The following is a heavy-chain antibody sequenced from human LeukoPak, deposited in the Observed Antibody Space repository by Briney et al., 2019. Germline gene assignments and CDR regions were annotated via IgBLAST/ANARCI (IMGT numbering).Heavy chain of an antibody. CDR2: ISISGGST. CDR3: ANRGSGGTYYFDY. V-gene: IGHV3-53*01. J-gene: IGHJ4*02. Sequence: PGGSLRLSCAASGFTVSSNYMSWVRQAPGKGLEWVSVISISGGSTYYADSVKGRFTISRDNSKNTLYLQMNSLRAEDTAVYYCANRGSGGTYYFDYWGQGTLVTVSS. D-gene: IGHD2-15*01. CDR1: GFTVSSNY.